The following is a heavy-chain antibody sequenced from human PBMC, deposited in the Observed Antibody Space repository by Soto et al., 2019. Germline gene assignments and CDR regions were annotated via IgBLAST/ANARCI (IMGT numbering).Heavy chain of an antibody. V-gene: IGHV1-18*04. CDR1: GYTFTSYS. D-gene: IGHD3-3*01. J-gene: IGHJ5*02. Sequence: QVQLVQSGAEVKKPGASVKVSCKASGYTFTSYSVTWVRQAPGQGLEWMGWISAYNGNIDYVQKFQGRVTMTIDTSTSSGYMELRSLRSDDTAVYYCARKDDWRSFYPWSQVTLVTFCS. CDR3: ARKDDWRSFYP. CDR2: ISAYNGNI.